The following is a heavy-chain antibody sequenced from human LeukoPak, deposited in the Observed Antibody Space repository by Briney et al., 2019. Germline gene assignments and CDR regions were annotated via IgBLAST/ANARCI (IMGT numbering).Heavy chain of an antibody. CDR3: AKAPVTSCRGAFCYPFDS. Sequence: GGSLRLSCAASGFTFSAYSMTWVRQAPGKGLEWLSYISSSSMTVYYADSVKGRFTISRDNSRNTMYLQMNSLRVEDAAVYYCAKAPVTSCRGAFCYPFDSWGQGTLVTVSS. V-gene: IGHV3-48*01. CDR2: ISSSSMTV. D-gene: IGHD2-15*01. CDR1: GFTFSAYS. J-gene: IGHJ4*02.